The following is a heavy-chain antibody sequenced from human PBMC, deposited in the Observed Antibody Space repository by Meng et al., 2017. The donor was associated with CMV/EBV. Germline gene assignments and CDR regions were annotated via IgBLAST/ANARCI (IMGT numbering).Heavy chain of an antibody. CDR1: GGTFSSYA. CDR2: IIPIFGTA. CDR3: ARGGFIVATILVVQNWFDP. Sequence: SVKVSCKASGGTFSSYAISWVRQVPGQGLEWMGGIIPIFGTANYAQKFQGRVTITTDESTSTAYMELSSLRSEDAAVYYCARGGFIVATILVVQNWFDPWGQGTLVTVSS. J-gene: IGHJ5*02. D-gene: IGHD5-12*01. V-gene: IGHV1-69*05.